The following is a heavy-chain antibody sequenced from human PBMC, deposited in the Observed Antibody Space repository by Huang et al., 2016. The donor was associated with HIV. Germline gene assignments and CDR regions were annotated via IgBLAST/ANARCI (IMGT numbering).Heavy chain of an antibody. D-gene: IGHD6-19*01. CDR2: IKGDGLT. CDR3: ARDKEAGTPFFDP. V-gene: IGHV1-3*01. CDR1: GFNFLTYA. Sequence: QVQLVQSGAEVEKPGASVNLSCKASGFNFLTYALHWVRQAPGKRLEGMGWIKGDGLTKYSQKFQGRVTITRDRSASTVYVDFKSLTYEDTAVYYCARDKEAGTPFFDPWGQGTLVTVSS. J-gene: IGHJ5*02.